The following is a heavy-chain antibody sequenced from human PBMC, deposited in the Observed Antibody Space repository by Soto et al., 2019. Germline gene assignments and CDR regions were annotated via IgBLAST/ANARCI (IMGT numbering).Heavy chain of an antibody. CDR3: ARDLRDSSGYYDY. CDR2: ISPYNGNT. Sequence: ASVKVSCKASGYTFTTYGVSWVRQAPGQGLEWMGWISPYNGNTTYAQNFQGRVTVTADKSTSTAHMELSSLRSEDTAVYYCARDLRDSSGYYDYWGQGTLVTVSS. J-gene: IGHJ4*02. CDR1: GYTFTTYG. D-gene: IGHD3-22*01. V-gene: IGHV1-18*01.